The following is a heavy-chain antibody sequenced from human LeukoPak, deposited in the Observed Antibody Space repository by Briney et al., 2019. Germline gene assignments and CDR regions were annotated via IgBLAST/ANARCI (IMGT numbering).Heavy chain of an antibody. J-gene: IGHJ4*02. Sequence: GGSLRLSWAASGFTFSNYAMNWVRQAPGKGLEWVSSISGRSTDIYYADSVKGRFTISRDNAKNSLYLQMNSLRAEDTAVYYCARGDFDYWGQGTLVTVSS. CDR1: GFTFSNYA. V-gene: IGHV3-21*01. CDR2: ISGRSTDI. D-gene: IGHD3-16*01. CDR3: ARGDFDY.